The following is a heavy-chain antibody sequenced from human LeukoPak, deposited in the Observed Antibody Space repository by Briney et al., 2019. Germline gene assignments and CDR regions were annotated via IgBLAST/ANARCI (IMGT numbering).Heavy chain of an antibody. CDR2: ISGSGDRT. Sequence: GALRLPCAASGFTFSSYAMIWVRQAPGKGLEWLSAISGSGDRTNYADSVKGRFTISRDNSKNTMYLEMHSLRAEDTAFYYCAKDISTGWTHYWGQGTLVIVSS. V-gene: IGHV3-23*01. CDR3: AKDISTGWTHY. CDR1: GFTFSSYA. D-gene: IGHD6-19*01. J-gene: IGHJ4*02.